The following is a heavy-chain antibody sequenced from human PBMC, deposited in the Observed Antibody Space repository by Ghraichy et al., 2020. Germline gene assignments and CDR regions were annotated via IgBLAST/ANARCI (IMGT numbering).Heavy chain of an antibody. CDR2: INPNTGAT. CDR1: GYTFTSYY. D-gene: IGHD1-26*01. V-gene: IGHV1-2*02. Sequence: ASVKVSCKASGYTFTSYYMHWVRQAPGQGLDWMGWINPNTGATNYAQKFQGRVTLTRDTSIRTTYMELSGLRFGDTAVYFCARDFVGATTSPAYWGQGTLLTVSS. CDR3: ARDFVGATTSPAY. J-gene: IGHJ4*02.